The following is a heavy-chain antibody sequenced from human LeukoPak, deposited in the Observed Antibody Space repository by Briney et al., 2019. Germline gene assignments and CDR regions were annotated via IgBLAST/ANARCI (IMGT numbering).Heavy chain of an antibody. Sequence: PSETLSLTCNVSGVSISSHYWSWLRQPPGKGLEWIGYRYHNGNSNYNPSLRSRVTVSIDMSKSQVSLSLNSVTAADTAVYYCARMVFGIMTGYYHDSGGQGTLVTVSS. J-gene: IGHJ4*02. CDR3: ARMVFGIMTGYYHDS. D-gene: IGHD1-26*01. CDR2: RYHNGNS. CDR1: GVSISSHY. V-gene: IGHV4-59*11.